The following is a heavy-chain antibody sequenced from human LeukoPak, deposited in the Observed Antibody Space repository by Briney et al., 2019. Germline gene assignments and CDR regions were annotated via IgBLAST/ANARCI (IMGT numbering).Heavy chain of an antibody. CDR3: ARGYSYGGQYYFDY. Sequence: PGGSLRLSCAASGFTFSSYAMNWVRQAPGKGLEWVSSISGRSADIYYADSVKGRFTISRDNAKNSLYLQMNSLRAEDTAVYYCARGYSYGGQYYFDYWGQGTLVTVSS. J-gene: IGHJ4*02. CDR2: ISGRSADI. CDR1: GFTFSSYA. V-gene: IGHV3-21*01. D-gene: IGHD5-18*01.